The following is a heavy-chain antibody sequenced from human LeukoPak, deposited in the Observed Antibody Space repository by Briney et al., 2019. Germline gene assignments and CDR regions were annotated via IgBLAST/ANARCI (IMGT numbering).Heavy chain of an antibody. CDR1: GGSFNSYY. J-gene: IGHJ6*02. CDR3: ARGGSYYYGMDV. V-gene: IGHV4-59*08. Sequence: SETLSLTCTVSGGSFNSYYWSWIRQPPGKGLEWIGYIYYSGSTNYNPFLKSRVTISVDTSKNQFSLKLSSVTAADTAVYYCARGGSYYYGMDVWGQGTAVTVSS. CDR2: IYYSGST.